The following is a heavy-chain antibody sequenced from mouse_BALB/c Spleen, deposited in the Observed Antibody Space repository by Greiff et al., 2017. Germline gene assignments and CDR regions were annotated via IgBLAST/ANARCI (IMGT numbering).Heavy chain of an antibody. V-gene: IGHV6-6*02. CDR2: IRLKSNNYAT. CDR1: GFTFSNYW. J-gene: IGHJ3*01. CDR3: TRNYCSSPWFAY. Sequence: EVKVEESGGGLVQPGGSMKLSCVASGFTFSNYWMNWVRQSPEKGLEWVAEIRLKSNNYATHYAETVKGRFTISRDESKSSVYLQMNNLRAEDTGIYYCTRNYCSSPWFAYWGQGTLVTVSA. D-gene: IGHD1-1*01.